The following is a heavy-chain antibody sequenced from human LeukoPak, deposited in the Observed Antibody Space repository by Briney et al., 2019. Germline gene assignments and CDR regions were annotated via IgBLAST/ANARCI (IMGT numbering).Heavy chain of an antibody. Sequence: PGGSLRLSCTASGFIFRSYSMNWVRQAPGKGLEWVSYISSSSSTIYYADSVKGRFTISRDNAKNSLYLQMNSLRDEDTAVYYCARARIDPVDYWGQGTLVTVSS. D-gene: IGHD2/OR15-2a*01. V-gene: IGHV3-48*02. CDR3: ARARIDPVDY. CDR1: GFIFRSYS. J-gene: IGHJ4*02. CDR2: ISSSSSTI.